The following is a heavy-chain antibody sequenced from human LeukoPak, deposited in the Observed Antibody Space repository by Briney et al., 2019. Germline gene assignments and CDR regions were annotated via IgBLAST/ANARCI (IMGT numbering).Heavy chain of an antibody. Sequence: GGSLRLSCAASEFTFSSKTMNWVRQAPGKGLEWVSSISSSSSYIYYADSVKGRFTISRDNAKNSLYLQMNSLRAEDTAVYYCARVGGSSNFDYWGQGTLVTVSS. CDR2: ISSSSSYI. D-gene: IGHD3-16*01. J-gene: IGHJ4*02. V-gene: IGHV3-21*01. CDR3: ARVGGSSNFDY. CDR1: EFTFSSKT.